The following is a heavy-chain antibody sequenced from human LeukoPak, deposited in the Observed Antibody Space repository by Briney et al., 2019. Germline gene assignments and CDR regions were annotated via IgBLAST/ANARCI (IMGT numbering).Heavy chain of an antibody. Sequence: GGSLRLSCAASGFAFSDSWMSWVRQAPGKGLEWVANMNQDGSDKDYVDSVKGRFTISRDNARNSLYLQMGSLRAEDTAVYYCATYTHWVAGDVWGQGTTVTVSS. CDR1: GFAFSDSW. CDR3: ATYTHWVAGDV. J-gene: IGHJ6*02. D-gene: IGHD3-16*01. CDR2: MNQDGSDK. V-gene: IGHV3-7*01.